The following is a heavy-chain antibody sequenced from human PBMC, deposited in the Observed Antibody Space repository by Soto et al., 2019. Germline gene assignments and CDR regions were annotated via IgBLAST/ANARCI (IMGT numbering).Heavy chain of an antibody. V-gene: IGHV3-23*01. CDR3: AKEIFAAAYAATSAFDL. CDR1: GFTFSSHA. J-gene: IGHJ4*02. D-gene: IGHD2-8*01. CDR2: VDGSGGDT. Sequence: GGSLRLSCAASGFTFSSHAMGWLRQAPGTGPEWVAFVDGSGGDTSYADSVKGRFIVSRDNSDNSLFLHMNSLRAEDTGRYFCAKEIFAAAYAATSAFDLWGQGTLVTVSS.